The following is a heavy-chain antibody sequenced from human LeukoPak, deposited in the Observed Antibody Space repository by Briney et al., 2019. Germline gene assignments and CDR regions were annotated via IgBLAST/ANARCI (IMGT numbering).Heavy chain of an antibody. CDR2: INPNSGGT. CDR1: GYTFTGYY. Sequence: ASVKVSCKASGYTFTGYYMHWVRQAPGQGLEWMGWINPNSGGTNYAQKFQGRVTVTRDTSISTAYMELSRLRSDDTAVYYCASTITMIVGGAFDIWGQGTMVTVSS. CDR3: ASTITMIVGGAFDI. D-gene: IGHD3-22*01. J-gene: IGHJ3*02. V-gene: IGHV1-2*02.